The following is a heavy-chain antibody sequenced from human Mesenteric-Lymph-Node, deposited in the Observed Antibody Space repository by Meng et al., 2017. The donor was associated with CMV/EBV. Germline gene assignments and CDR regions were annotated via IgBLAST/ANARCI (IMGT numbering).Heavy chain of an antibody. CDR2: INPNSDAT. J-gene: IGHJ6*02. V-gene: IGHV1-2*02. CDR1: GFTFSSYG. Sequence: GESLKISCAASGFTFSSYGMHWVRQAPGQGLEWMGWINPNSDATKYAQKFQGRVTMTRDTSISTAYMDLISLRSDDTAIYYCARANPHLLGIWGGMDVWGQGTTVTVSS. CDR3: ARANPHLLGIWGGMDV. D-gene: IGHD7-27*01.